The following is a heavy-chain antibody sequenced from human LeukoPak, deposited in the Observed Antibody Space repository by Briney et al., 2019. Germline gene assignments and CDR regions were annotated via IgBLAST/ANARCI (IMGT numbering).Heavy chain of an antibody. Sequence: SETLSLTCTVSGGSIGSSNYYWGWIRQPPGKGLEWVGSIYYSGTTYYNPSLKSRVTISVDTSKNQFSLKLSPVTAADTAVYYCGTARDYWGQGTLVTVSS. CDR1: GGSIGSSNYY. CDR2: IYYSGTT. CDR3: GTARDY. J-gene: IGHJ4*02. V-gene: IGHV4-39*07.